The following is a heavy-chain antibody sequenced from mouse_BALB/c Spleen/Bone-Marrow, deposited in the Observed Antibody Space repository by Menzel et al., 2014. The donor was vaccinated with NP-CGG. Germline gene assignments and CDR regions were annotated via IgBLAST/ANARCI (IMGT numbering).Heavy chain of an antibody. D-gene: IGHD2-3*01. CDR1: GFDFRRYW. V-gene: IGHV4-1*02. J-gene: IGHJ3*01. CDR2: INSDSSTI. Sequence: VQLQQSGGGLVQPGRSLKLSCAASGFDFRRYWMNWVRQAPGKGLEWIGEINSDSSTIKYSPSLMDKFIISRYNTKNTLYLQMSKVKTEDAAIYYCVRDGIRPWFAYWGQWTLVTVSA. CDR3: VRDGIRPWFAY.